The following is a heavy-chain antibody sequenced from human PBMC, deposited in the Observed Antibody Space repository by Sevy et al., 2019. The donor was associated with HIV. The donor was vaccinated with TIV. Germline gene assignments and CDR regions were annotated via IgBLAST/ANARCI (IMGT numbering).Heavy chain of an antibody. CDR3: ARDRGATVVNLGEFDY. Sequence: ASVKVSFKASGYTFTGYYMHWVRQAPGQGLEWMGWINPNSGGTNYAQKFQGRVTMTRDTSISTAYMELSRLRSDDTAVYYCARDRGATVVNLGEFDYWGQGTLVTVSS. V-gene: IGHV1-2*02. CDR2: INPNSGGT. J-gene: IGHJ4*02. CDR1: GYTFTGYY. D-gene: IGHD4-17*01.